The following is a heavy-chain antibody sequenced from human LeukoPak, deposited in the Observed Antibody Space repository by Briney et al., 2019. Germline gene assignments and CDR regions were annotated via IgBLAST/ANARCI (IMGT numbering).Heavy chain of an antibody. CDR3: ARGSVRAGLDP. D-gene: IGHD6-6*01. CDR1: ESTFSSYS. V-gene: IGHV3-21*01. Sequence: GGSLRLSCAASESTFSSYSMRWVRQAPGKGLEWVSAISSRSAHIYYADSVKGRFTISRDNAKNSLYLEMKNLRADDTAVYYCARGSVRAGLDPWGQGTLVTVSS. CDR2: ISSRSAHI. J-gene: IGHJ5*02.